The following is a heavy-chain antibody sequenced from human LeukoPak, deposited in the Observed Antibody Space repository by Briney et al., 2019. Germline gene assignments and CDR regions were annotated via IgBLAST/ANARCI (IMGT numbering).Heavy chain of an antibody. J-gene: IGHJ4*02. V-gene: IGHV4-59*01. CDR1: GGSISSYY. CDR2: IYYSGST. D-gene: IGHD3-10*01. CDR3: ARDDSASQFDY. Sequence: SETLSLTCTVSGGSISSYYWSCIRQPPGKGLEWIGYIYYSGSTNYNPSLKSRVTISADTSKNQFSLKLSSVTAADTAVYYCARDDSASQFDYWGQGTLVTVSS.